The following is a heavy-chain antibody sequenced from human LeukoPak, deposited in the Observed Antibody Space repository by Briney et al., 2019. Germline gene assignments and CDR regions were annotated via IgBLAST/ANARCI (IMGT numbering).Heavy chain of an antibody. J-gene: IGHJ6*03. CDR1: GYTFTGYY. Sequence: ASVKVSCKASGYTFTGYYMHWVRQAPGQGLEWMGWINPNSGGTNYAQKFQGRVTMTRDTSISTAYMELSRLRSDDTAVYYCARDGPARGYSYALPRHYYYMDVWGKGTTVTVSS. CDR3: ARDGPARGYSYALPRHYYYMDV. CDR2: INPNSGGT. V-gene: IGHV1-2*02. D-gene: IGHD5-18*01.